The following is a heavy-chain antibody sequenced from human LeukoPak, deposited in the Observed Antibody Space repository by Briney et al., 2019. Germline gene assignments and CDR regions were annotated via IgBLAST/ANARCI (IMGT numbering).Heavy chain of an antibody. J-gene: IGHJ4*02. CDR1: GFTFSSYS. CDR2: ISTGSSTI. D-gene: IGHD3-16*01. V-gene: IGHV3-48*02. CDR3: ARDWAYSFDY. Sequence: GGSLRLSCAASGFTFSSYSMNWVRQAPGKGLEWISYISTGSSTIYYADSVKGRFIISRDNAKDSLYLRMNSLRDEDTALYYCARDWAYSFDYWGQGTLVTVSS.